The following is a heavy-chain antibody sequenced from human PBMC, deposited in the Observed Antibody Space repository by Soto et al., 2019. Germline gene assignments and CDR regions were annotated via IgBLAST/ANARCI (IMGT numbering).Heavy chain of an antibody. D-gene: IGHD3-3*01. Sequence: SWVRQAPGKGLEWVANIKQDGSEKYYVDSVKGRFTISRDNAKNSLNLQMNSLRAEDTAVYYCARDYFDFWSGSYYYYMDVWGKGTTVTVSS. CDR2: IKQDGSEK. CDR3: ARDYFDFWSGSYYYYMDV. J-gene: IGHJ6*03. V-gene: IGHV3-7*01.